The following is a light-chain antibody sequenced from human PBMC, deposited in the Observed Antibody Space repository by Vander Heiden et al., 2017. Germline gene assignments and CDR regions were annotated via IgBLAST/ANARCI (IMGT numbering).Light chain of an antibody. CDR1: LSVSCN. Sequence: IVVAPAPPSLSVSQGETPTRSCSDSLSVSCNLAYYQQKPGQAPRLLIYGASTRATGIPARFSGSGSGTEFTLTSSRLQSEDFADYYYQQYNNWPGTFGQGTKVEIK. CDR3: QQYNNWPGT. V-gene: IGKV3-15*01. J-gene: IGKJ1*01. CDR2: GAS.